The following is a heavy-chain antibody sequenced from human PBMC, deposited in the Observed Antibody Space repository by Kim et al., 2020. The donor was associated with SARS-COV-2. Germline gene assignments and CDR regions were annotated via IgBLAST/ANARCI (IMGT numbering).Heavy chain of an antibody. V-gene: IGHV4-39*02. D-gene: IGHD3-3*01. J-gene: IGHJ6*02. CDR2: VYYTGST. CDR1: GASISSSGYY. Sequence: SETLSLTCTVSGASISSSGYYWGWIRQPPGKGLEWIGSVYYTGSTYYNPSLKSRVTISVDTSKNQFSLKLSSVTAADTAVYYCARDRNTIFGVVFIPDRYAMDVWGQGTTVTVSS. CDR3: ARDRNTIFGVVFIPDRYAMDV.